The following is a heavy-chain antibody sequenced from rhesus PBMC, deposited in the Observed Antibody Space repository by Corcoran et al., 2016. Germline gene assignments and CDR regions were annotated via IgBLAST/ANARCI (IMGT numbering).Heavy chain of an antibody. CDR2: IGGSSGST. V-gene: IGHV4-165*01. CDR3: ARESSSNFWSGYYSDY. D-gene: IGHD3-3*01. Sequence: QVQLPESGPGLVKPSETLSLTCAVSGASFRGYSCGCILPPPRPGPEGSGYIGGSSGSTAYNPSLKSRCTISTDTSKTQFSRKLSSVTAADTALYYCARESSSNFWSGYYSDYWGQGVLVTVSS. J-gene: IGHJ4*01. CDR1: GASFRGYS.